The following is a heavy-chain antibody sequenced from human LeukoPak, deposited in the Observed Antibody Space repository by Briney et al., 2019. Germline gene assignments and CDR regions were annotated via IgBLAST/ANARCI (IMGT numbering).Heavy chain of an antibody. CDR3: ATAMGGDYGDYYYFVN. D-gene: IGHD4-17*01. J-gene: IGHJ4*02. V-gene: IGHV1-2*02. CDR1: GYTFTGYY. Sequence: ASVKVSCKASGYTFTGYYMHWVRQAPAQGLEWMGWINPNSGGTNYAQKLQGRVTMTRNTSISTAYMELRRQRSDDPAVYYCATAMGGDYGDYYYFVNWGEGTL. CDR2: INPNSGGT.